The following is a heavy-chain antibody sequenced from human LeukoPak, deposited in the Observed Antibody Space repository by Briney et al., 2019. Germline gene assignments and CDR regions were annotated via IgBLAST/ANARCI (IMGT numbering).Heavy chain of an antibody. CDR2: ISSSSSYI. CDR1: GFTFSSYS. Sequence: GVLRLSCAASGFTFSSYSMNWVRQAPGKGLEWVSSISSSSSYIYYADSVKGRFTISRDNAKNSLYLQMNSLRAEDTAVYYCARGIRGGGDYWGQGTLVTVSS. J-gene: IGHJ4*02. D-gene: IGHD2-15*01. CDR3: ARGIRGGGDY. V-gene: IGHV3-21*01.